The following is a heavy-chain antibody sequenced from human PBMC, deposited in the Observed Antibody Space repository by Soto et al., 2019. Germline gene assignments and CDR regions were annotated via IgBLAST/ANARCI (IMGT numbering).Heavy chain of an antibody. CDR1: GFTFSSSW. Sequence: EVQLVESGGGLVQPGGSLKLSCEASGFTFSSSWMNWVRQAPGKGLEWVANIKGDGSEKYYVDSVKGRFTISRDNANNSLYLQMNSLRAEDTAVYYCAAGFPPDFWGQGTLVTVSS. J-gene: IGHJ4*02. CDR2: IKGDGSEK. CDR3: AAGFPPDF. D-gene: IGHD3-10*01. V-gene: IGHV3-7*01.